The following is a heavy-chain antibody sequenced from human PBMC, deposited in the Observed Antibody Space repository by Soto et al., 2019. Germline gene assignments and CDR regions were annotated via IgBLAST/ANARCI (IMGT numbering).Heavy chain of an antibody. Sequence: QMQLVESGIGVIQPGRSLRLSCAASGFTITTYGMHWVRQAPAKGLDRVAAMSYDGTKEYYADSVKGRFTIYRDSSRNILFRQLNSLRAEDTAVYYCAKEFGSTWIDHWCEGTLVTVSS. D-gene: IGHD6-13*01. CDR3: AKEFGSTWIDH. J-gene: IGHJ4*02. V-gene: IGHV3-30*18. CDR2: MSYDGTKE. CDR1: GFTITTYG.